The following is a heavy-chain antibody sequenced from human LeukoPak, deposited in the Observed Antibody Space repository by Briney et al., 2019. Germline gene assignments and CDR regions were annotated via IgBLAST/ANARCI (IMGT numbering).Heavy chain of an antibody. CDR1: GFTVSSNY. Sequence: SGGSLRLSCAASGFTVSSNYMTWVRQAPGKGLEWVSLIYSDGSTYYADSVKGRFTISRDNSKNTLCLQMNSLRAEDTAVYYCARDPGGEIKYYFDYWGQGTLVTVSS. D-gene: IGHD2-21*01. V-gene: IGHV3-66*01. CDR2: IYSDGST. J-gene: IGHJ4*02. CDR3: ARDPGGEIKYYFDY.